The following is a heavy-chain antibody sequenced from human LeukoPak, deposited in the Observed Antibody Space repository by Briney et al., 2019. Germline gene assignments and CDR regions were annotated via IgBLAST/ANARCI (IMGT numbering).Heavy chain of an antibody. CDR1: GGSVTSGNYY. Sequence: SQTLSLTCTVSGGSVTSGNYYWNWIRQPAGKGLEWIGRIYTNGGASYNPSLKSRVTISIDASKDQFSLKLSSVTAADTAVYYCAREPPGYWGQGILVTVSS. J-gene: IGHJ4*02. CDR2: IYTNGGA. V-gene: IGHV4-61*02. CDR3: AREPPGY.